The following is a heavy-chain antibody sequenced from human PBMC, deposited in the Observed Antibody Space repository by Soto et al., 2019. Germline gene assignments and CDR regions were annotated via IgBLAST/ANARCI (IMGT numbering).Heavy chain of an antibody. Sequence: EMQLVESGGGLVKPGGSLRLSCVGSGFTFSYTWMSWVRQAPGKGLEWVGCIKSNGDGGTTDYAAPVKGRFTISRDDSKNTLYLQMNSLTTEDTAVYYCTTSEDYWGLGTLVTVSA. V-gene: IGHV3-15*01. J-gene: IGHJ4*02. CDR2: IKSNGDGGTT. CDR1: GFTFSYTW. CDR3: TTSEDY.